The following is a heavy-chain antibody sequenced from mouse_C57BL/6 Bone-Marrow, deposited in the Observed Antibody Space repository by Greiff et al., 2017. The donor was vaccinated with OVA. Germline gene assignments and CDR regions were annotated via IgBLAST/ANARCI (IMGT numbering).Heavy chain of an antibody. D-gene: IGHD3-3*01. Sequence: VQLQQSGPGLVQPSQSLSITCTVSGFSLTSYGVHWVRQSPGKGLEWLGVIWRGGSTDYNAAFMSRLSITQDNSKRQVFFKMNSLHADYTSITSCSNTRDLYFAVWGTGTTVTVSS. V-gene: IGHV2-5*01. CDR3: SNTRDLYFAV. CDR2: IWRGGST. J-gene: IGHJ1*03. CDR1: GFSLTSYG.